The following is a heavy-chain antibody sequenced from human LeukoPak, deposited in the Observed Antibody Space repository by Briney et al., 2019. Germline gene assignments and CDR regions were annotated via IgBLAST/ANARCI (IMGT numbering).Heavy chain of an antibody. J-gene: IGHJ4*02. CDR2: IYFSGST. D-gene: IGHD3-10*01. CDR3: ARTYGGDFYFDY. CDR1: GGSLSPYY. V-gene: IGHV4-59*01. Sequence: PSETLSLTCTVSGGSLSPYYWSWLRQPPGKGLEWIGYIYFSGSTNYNPSPKSRVSISVDTSKSQFSLKLSSVTTADTGVYYCARTYGGDFYFDYWGQGTLVTVSS.